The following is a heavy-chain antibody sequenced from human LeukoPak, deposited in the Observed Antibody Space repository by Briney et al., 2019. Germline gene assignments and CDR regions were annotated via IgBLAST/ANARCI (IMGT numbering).Heavy chain of an antibody. Sequence: ASVKVSCKASGGNYNSYAFNWVRQAPGQGLEWIGMIIPVSGTTNYAQQFQGRVTITADESTSTAYLELNSLRSDDTTIYDCASGRALGHFQHWRQGTLIIVSS. V-gene: IGHV1-69*13. J-gene: IGHJ1*01. CDR3: ASGRALGHFQH. D-gene: IGHD1-26*01. CDR2: IIPVSGTT. CDR1: GGNYNSYA.